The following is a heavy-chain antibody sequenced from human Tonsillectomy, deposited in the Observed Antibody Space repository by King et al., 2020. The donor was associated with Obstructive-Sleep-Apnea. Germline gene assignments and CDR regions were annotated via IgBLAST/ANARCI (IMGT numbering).Heavy chain of an antibody. Sequence: QLQESGPGLVKPSETLSLTCTVSGGSISSYYWTWIRQPPGKGLEWIGYIYYSGSTNYNPSLKSRVTISVDTSKNQFSLKLSSVTAADTAIYYCARDWGIAVTGTGGYFYYGMDVWGQGTTVTVSS. CDR3: ARDWGIAVTGTGGYFYYGMDV. CDR1: GGSISSYY. CDR2: IYYSGST. D-gene: IGHD6-19*01. J-gene: IGHJ6*02. V-gene: IGHV4-59*01.